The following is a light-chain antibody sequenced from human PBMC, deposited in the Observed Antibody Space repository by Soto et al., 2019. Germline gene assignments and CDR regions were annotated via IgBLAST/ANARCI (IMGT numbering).Light chain of an antibody. J-gene: IGKJ5*01. CDR1: QSVSSSY. Sequence: EIVLTQSPATLSFSPGERATLSCWAIQSVSSSYLAWYQQKPGLAPRLLIYDASSRATGIPDRFSGSGSGTDFTLTISSLEPEDFAVYYCQQRSNWPRITFGQGTRLEIK. CDR3: QQRSNWPRIT. V-gene: IGKV3D-20*02. CDR2: DAS.